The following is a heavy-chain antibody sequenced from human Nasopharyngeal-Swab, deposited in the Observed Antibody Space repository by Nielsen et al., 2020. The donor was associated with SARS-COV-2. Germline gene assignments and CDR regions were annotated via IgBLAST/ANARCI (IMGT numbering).Heavy chain of an antibody. V-gene: IGHV3-23*01. CDR1: GFTFSSYA. D-gene: IGHD5-24*01. J-gene: IGHJ4*02. CDR3: AKESLRREMATMSAHDY. CDR2: IRGSGGNT. Sequence: ESLKISCAASGFTFSSYAMSWVRQAPGKGLEWVSAIRGSGGNTYYADAVKGRFTISRDNSKNTLYLQMNSLRAEDTAVYYCAKESLRREMATMSAHDYWGQGTLVTVSS.